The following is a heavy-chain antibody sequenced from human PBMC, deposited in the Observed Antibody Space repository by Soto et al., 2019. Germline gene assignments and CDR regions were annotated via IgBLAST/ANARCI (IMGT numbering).Heavy chain of an antibody. J-gene: IGHJ4*02. Sequence: EVQLLESGGGLVQPGGSLRLSCAASGFTFSSYAMSWVRQAPGKGLEWVSAISGSGGSTYYADSVKGRFTIARDNSKNTLYLQMNSLRAEDTAVYYCAKLHRGWNNFDYWGQGTLVTVSS. CDR1: GFTFSSYA. D-gene: IGHD6-19*01. V-gene: IGHV3-23*01. CDR2: ISGSGGST. CDR3: AKLHRGWNNFDY.